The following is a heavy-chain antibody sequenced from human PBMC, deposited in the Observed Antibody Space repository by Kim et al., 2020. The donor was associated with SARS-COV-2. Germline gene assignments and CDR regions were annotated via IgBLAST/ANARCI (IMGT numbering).Heavy chain of an antibody. Sequence: SETLSLTCAVYGGSFSGYYWSWIRQPPGKGLEWIGEINHSGSTNYNPSLKSRVTISVDTSKNQFSLKLSSVTAADTAVYYCARGVSSWPDYWGQGTLVTVSS. CDR2: INHSGST. CDR3: ARGVSSWPDY. CDR1: GGSFSGYY. D-gene: IGHD6-13*01. V-gene: IGHV4-34*01. J-gene: IGHJ4*02.